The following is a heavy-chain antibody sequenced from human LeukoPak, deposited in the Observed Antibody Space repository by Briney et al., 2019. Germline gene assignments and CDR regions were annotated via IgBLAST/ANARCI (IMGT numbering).Heavy chain of an antibody. V-gene: IGHV3-43*02. CDR3: AKDPYYYDSSGYYYPDY. D-gene: IGHD3-22*01. CDR1: GFTFDDYA. J-gene: IGHJ4*02. Sequence: GGSLRLSCAASGFTFDDYAMHWVRQAPAKGLEWVSLISGDGGSTYYADSVKGRFTISRDNSKNSLYLQMNSLRTEDTALYYCAKDPYYYDSSGYYYPDYWGQGTLVTVSS. CDR2: ISGDGGST.